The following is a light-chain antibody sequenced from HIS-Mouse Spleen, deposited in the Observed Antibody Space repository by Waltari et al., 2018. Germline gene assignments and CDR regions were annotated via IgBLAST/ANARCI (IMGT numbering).Light chain of an antibody. CDR2: KAS. Sequence: DIQMTQSPSTLSASVGDRVTITCRASQSISSWLAWYQQKPGKAPKLLIYKASSLASGVPSRFSGSGSGTEFTLTSSCLQPDDFATYDCQQYNSYSRTFGQGTKVEIK. V-gene: IGKV1-5*03. CDR3: QQYNSYSRT. CDR1: QSISSW. J-gene: IGKJ1*01.